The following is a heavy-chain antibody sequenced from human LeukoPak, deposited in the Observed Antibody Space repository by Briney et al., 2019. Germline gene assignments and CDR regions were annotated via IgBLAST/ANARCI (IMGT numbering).Heavy chain of an antibody. CDR2: IYSGGST. CDR3: ARGGWIQPWLLFDY. CDR1: GFAVSSNY. V-gene: IGHV3-53*04. J-gene: IGHJ4*02. Sequence: GGSLRLSCAASGFAVSSNYMSWVRQAPGKGLEWVSVIYSGGSTYYADSVKGRFTISRHNSKNTLYLQMNSLRAEGTAVYYCARGGWIQPWLLFDYWGQGTLVTVSS. D-gene: IGHD5-18*01.